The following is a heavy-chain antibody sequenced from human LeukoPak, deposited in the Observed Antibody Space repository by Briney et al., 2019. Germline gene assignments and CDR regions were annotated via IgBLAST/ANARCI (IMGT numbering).Heavy chain of an antibody. V-gene: IGHV1-18*04. CDR2: ISAYNGNT. D-gene: IGHD5-18*01. CDR3: AISGGDTAMENFDY. Sequence: ASVKVSCRASGYTFTSYGISWVRQAPGQGLEWMGWISAYNGNTNYAQKLQGRVTMTTDTSTSTAYMELRSLRSDDTAVYYCAISGGDTAMENFDYWGQGTLVTVSS. CDR1: GYTFTSYG. J-gene: IGHJ4*02.